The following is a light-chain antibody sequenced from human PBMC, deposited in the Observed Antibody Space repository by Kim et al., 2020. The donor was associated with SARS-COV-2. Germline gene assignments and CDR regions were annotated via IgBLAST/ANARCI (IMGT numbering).Light chain of an antibody. CDR2: GAF. V-gene: IGKV1-27*01. CDR1: QGISNY. J-gene: IGKJ3*01. Sequence: ASLGDRVTLTCRASQGISNYLAWYKQKPGKLPELLIFGAFTLQSGVPSRFSGSGSGTDFTLTISSLQPEDVATYYCQKYNSAPFTFGPGTKVDIK. CDR3: QKYNSAPFT.